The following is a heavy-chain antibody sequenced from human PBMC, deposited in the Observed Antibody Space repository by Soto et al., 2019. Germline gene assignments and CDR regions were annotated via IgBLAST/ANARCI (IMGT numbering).Heavy chain of an antibody. J-gene: IGHJ5*02. CDR3: ARLVRVLWFDP. CDR1: GGSISSYY. CDR2: IYYSGST. V-gene: IGHV4-59*08. D-gene: IGHD2-2*01. Sequence: PSETLSLTCTVSGGSISSYYWSWIRQPPGKGLEWIGYIYYSGSTNYNPSLKSRVTISVDTSKNQFSLKLSSVTAADTAVYYCARLVRVLWFDPWGQGTLVTVSS.